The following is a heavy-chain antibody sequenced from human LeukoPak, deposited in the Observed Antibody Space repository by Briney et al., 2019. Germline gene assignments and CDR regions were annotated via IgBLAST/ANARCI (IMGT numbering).Heavy chain of an antibody. CDR3: ARDRCSGGSCHSDY. V-gene: IGHV4-59*01. J-gene: IGHJ4*02. CDR1: GGSMSSYY. D-gene: IGHD2-15*01. CDR2: IYYSGST. Sequence: SETLSLTCTVSGGSMSSYYWSWIRQPPGKGLEWIGYIYYSGSTKYNRSLKSRVTISVDTSKNLFSLKLTSVTAADTAVYYCARDRCSGGSCHSDYWGQGTLVTVSS.